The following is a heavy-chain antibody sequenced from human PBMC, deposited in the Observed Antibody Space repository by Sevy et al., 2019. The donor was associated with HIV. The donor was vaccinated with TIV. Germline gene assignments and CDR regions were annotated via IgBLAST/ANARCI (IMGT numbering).Heavy chain of an antibody. Sequence: GGSLRLSCAASGFTFSSYAMHWVRQAPGKGLEWVAVISYDGSNKYYADSVKGRFTISRDNSKNTLYLQMNSLRAEDTAVYYCATACGGDCYSYYYYAIDVWGQGTTVTVSS. D-gene: IGHD2-21*02. V-gene: IGHV3-30-3*01. J-gene: IGHJ6*02. CDR2: ISYDGSNK. CDR1: GFTFSSYA. CDR3: ATACGGDCYSYYYYAIDV.